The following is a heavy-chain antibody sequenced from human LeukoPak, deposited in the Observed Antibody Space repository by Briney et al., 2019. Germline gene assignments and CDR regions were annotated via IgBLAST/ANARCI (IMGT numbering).Heavy chain of an antibody. V-gene: IGHV4-59*01. CDR1: GGSISSYY. CDR3: ARVQMNYGDYHYYCYGMDV. Sequence: SETLSLTCTVSGGSISSYYWSWIRQPPGKGLEWIGYIYYSGSTNYNPSLRSRVTISVDTSKNQFSLKLSSVTAADTAVYYCARVQMNYGDYHYYCYGMDVWGQGTTVTVSS. CDR2: IYYSGST. J-gene: IGHJ6*02. D-gene: IGHD4-17*01.